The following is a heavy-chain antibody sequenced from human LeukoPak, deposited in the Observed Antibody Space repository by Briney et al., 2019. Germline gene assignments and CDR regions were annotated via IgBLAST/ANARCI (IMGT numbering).Heavy chain of an antibody. J-gene: IGHJ4*02. V-gene: IGHV3-23*01. CDR3: ARDEVGGPLNY. Sequence: PRGSLRLSCAASGFTFSSYAMKWVRQAPGKGLEWVSAISGSSGSTYYADSVKGRFTISRDNSKNTLYLQMNSLRAEDTAMYYCARDEVGGPLNYWGQGTLITVSS. CDR1: GFTFSSYA. CDR2: ISGSSGST.